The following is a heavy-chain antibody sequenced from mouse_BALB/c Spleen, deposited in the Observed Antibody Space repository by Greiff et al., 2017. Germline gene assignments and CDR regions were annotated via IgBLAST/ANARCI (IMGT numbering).Heavy chain of an antibody. J-gene: IGHJ3*01. CDR3: ARLDDYDLAWFAY. V-gene: IGHV1-54*01. D-gene: IGHD2-4*01. CDR2: IYPGDGST. CDR1: GYAFTNYL. Sequence: QVQLQQSGAELVRPGTSVKVSCKASGYAFTNYLIEWVKQRPGQGLEWIGWIYPGDGSTKYNEKFKGKTTLTADKSSSTAYMLLSSLTSEDSAIYFCARLDDYDLAWFAYWGQGTLVTVSA.